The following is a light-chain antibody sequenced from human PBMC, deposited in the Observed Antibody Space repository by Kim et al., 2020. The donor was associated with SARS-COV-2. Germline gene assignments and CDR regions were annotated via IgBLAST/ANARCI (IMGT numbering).Light chain of an antibody. V-gene: IGLV6-57*04. CDR1: SGSIASNY. Sequence: NFMVTQPHSVSESPGKTVTISCTRSSGSIASNYVQWYQQRPGSAPTTVIYEDNQRPSGVPDRFSGSIDSSSNSASLTISGLKTEDEADYYCQSYDSSNHVVFGGGTQLTVL. CDR2: EDN. CDR3: QSYDSSNHVV. J-gene: IGLJ2*01.